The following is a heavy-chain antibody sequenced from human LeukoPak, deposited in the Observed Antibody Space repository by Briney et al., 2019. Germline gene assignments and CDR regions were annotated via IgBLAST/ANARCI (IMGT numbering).Heavy chain of an antibody. CDR1: GFTFNTFA. D-gene: IGHD3-22*01. CDR3: VTQGDGYYSGPFDY. CDR2: ISDNGGTT. Sequence: GGSLRLSCSASGFTFNTFAMHWVRQAPGKGLEYVSSISDNGGTTHYADSVKGGFTISRDNSKNTLYLQMSSLRAEDTAVYFCVTQGDGYYSGPFDYWGQGTLVTVPS. J-gene: IGHJ4*02. V-gene: IGHV3-64D*06.